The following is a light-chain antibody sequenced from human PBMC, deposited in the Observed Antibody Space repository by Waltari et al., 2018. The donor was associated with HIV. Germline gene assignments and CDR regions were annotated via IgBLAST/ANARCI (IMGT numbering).Light chain of an antibody. Sequence: QSVLTQPPSASGTPGQRVTISCSGSSSNIGSNYVYWYQQLPGTAPKLLIYRTKQRPSGVPDRFSGSKSGTSAPLAITGLRSEDEADYYCAAWDDGLSGPVFGGGTKLTVL. CDR1: SSNIGSNY. CDR3: AAWDDGLSGPV. CDR2: RTK. V-gene: IGLV1-47*01. J-gene: IGLJ3*02.